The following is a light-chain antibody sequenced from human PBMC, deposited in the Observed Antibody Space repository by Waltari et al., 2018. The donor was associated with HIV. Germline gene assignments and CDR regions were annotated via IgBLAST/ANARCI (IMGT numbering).Light chain of an antibody. J-gene: IGKJ3*01. CDR3: LQDYNHPFT. CDR2: AAS. Sequence: AIQMTQSPSSLSASVGDRITITCRASQGIRNDLGWYQHRPGRAPTLLIYAASRLQGGVPSRFSGSSSGTNFTLTISSLQPEDFATYYCLQDYNHPFTFGPGTKVDIK. CDR1: QGIRND. V-gene: IGKV1-6*01.